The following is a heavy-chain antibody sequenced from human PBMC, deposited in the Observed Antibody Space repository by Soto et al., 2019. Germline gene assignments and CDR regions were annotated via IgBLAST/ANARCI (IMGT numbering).Heavy chain of an antibody. CDR1: GFTFSGHA. J-gene: IGHJ6*02. D-gene: IGHD6-13*01. CDR3: ARDGQQGTPYGMDA. Sequence: QVQLVESGGGVVQPEKSLRVSCAASGFTFSGHAMHWVRQAPGKGLEWVAQIWGDGRNKYYSDSVRGRFTISRDNSKNTVTLQMDSLRVEDTAVYYCARDGQQGTPYGMDAWGQGTTVTVSS. V-gene: IGHV3-33*01. CDR2: IWGDGRNK.